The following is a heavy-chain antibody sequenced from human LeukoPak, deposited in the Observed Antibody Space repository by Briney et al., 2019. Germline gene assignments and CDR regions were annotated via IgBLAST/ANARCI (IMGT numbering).Heavy chain of an antibody. CDR1: GFTFSDYA. CDR2: IHRSGATT. Sequence: GGSLRLSCAASGFTFSDYAMTWVRQAPGKGLEWVSFIHRSGATTYYADSVKGRFTISRDNVKNTIDLQMSSLRVEDTAVYCCAREVVATRFDNWGQGTLVTVSP. J-gene: IGHJ4*02. V-gene: IGHV3-23*01. CDR3: AREVVATRFDN. D-gene: IGHD5-12*01.